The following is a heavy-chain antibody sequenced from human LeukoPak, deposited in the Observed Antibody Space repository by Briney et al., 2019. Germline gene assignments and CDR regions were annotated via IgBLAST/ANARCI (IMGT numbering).Heavy chain of an antibody. J-gene: IGHJ4*02. CDR3: ARFSADVLLNYFDY. CDR2: IYHSGST. V-gene: IGHV4-31*03. Sequence: PSETLSLTCTVSGGSISSDGYYWSWICQHPGKGLEWIGYIYHSGSTYYNPSLKSRVTISVDTSKNQFSLKLSSVTAADTAVYYCARFSADVLLNYFDYWGQGTLVTVSS. CDR1: GGSISSDGYY. D-gene: IGHD2-2*01.